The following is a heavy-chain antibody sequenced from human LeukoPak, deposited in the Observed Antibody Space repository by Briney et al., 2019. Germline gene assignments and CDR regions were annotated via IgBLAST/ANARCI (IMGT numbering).Heavy chain of an antibody. CDR3: TTYRYSYGSTGYSYFDY. CDR1: GFTFSNYG. V-gene: IGHV3-15*01. D-gene: IGHD3-22*01. J-gene: IGHJ4*02. CDR2: ITSKTSGEAT. Sequence: GGSLRLSCAASGFTFSNYGIHWVRQAPGKGLEWVARITSKTSGEATDYAAPVRGRFTISRDDSKATLYLQMDSLETEDTAIYYCTTYRYSYGSTGYSYFDYWGQGILVTVSS.